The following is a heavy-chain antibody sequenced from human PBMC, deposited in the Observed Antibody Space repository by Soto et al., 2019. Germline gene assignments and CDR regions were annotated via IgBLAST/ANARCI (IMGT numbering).Heavy chain of an antibody. CDR1: GGTFSSYA. J-gene: IGHJ3*02. CDR3: ARPSQPPYYYDSSGYYPGPNEFDI. CDR2: IIPIFGTA. V-gene: IGHV1-69*13. D-gene: IGHD3-22*01. Sequence: SVKVSXKASGGTFSSYAISWVRQSPGQGLEWMGGIIPIFGTANYAQKFQGRVTITADESTSTAYMELSSLRSEDTAVYYCARPSQPPYYYDSSGYYPGPNEFDIWGQGTMVNVSS.